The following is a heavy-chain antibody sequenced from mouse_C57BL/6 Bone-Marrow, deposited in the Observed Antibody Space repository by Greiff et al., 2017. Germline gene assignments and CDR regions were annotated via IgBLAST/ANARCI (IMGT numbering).Heavy chain of an antibody. V-gene: IGHV7-3*01. D-gene: IGHD4-1*01. CDR3: ARPNWDWYFDV. CDR1: GFTFTDYY. CDR2: IRNKANGYTT. J-gene: IGHJ1*03. Sequence: EVKLVESGGGLVQPGGSLSLSCAASGFTFTDYYMSWVRQPPGKALEWLGFIRNKANGYTTEYSASVKGRFTISRDNSQSSLYLQRNALRAEDSATYYRARPNWDWYFDVWGTGTTVTVSS.